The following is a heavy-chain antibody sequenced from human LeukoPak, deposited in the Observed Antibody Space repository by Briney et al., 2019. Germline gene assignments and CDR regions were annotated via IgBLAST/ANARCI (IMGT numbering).Heavy chain of an antibody. D-gene: IGHD7-27*01. Sequence: GGSLRLSCAASGFTFSSYSVNWVRQAPGKGLEWVSYISSSSSTIYYADSVKGRFTISRDNAKNSLYLQMNSLRAEDTAVYYCARDLGISLDYWGQGTLVTVSS. J-gene: IGHJ4*02. CDR2: ISSSSSTI. V-gene: IGHV3-48*04. CDR3: ARDLGISLDY. CDR1: GFTFSSYS.